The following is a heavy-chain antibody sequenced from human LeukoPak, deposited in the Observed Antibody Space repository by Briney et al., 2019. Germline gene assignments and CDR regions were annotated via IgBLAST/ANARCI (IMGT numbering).Heavy chain of an antibody. J-gene: IGHJ4*02. V-gene: IGHV3-74*01. Sequence: GGSLRLSCAASGFAFSNYWMHWVRQAPGKGLVLVSRINSDGSSTSYADSVKGRFTISRDNAKNTLYLLMNSLRAEDTAVYYCARENPPGLPKKALHWGQGTLVTVSS. CDR2: INSDGSST. CDR1: GFAFSNYW. CDR3: ARENPPGLPKKALH.